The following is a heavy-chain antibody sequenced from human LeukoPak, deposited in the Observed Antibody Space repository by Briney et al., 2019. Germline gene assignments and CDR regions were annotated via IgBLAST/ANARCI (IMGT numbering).Heavy chain of an antibody. D-gene: IGHD2-2*01. V-gene: IGHV1-8*01. CDR3: ARVWRDQPGHWFDP. J-gene: IGHJ5*02. Sequence: ASVKVSCKASGYTFTSYDINWVRQATGQGLEWMGWMNPNSGNTGYAQKFQGRVTMTRDTSISTAYMELSRLRSDDTAVYYCARVWRDQPGHWFDPWGQGTLVTVSS. CDR2: MNPNSGNT. CDR1: GYTFTSYD.